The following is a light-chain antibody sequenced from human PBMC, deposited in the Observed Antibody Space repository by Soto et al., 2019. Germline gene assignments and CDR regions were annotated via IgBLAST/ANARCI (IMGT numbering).Light chain of an antibody. Sequence: EIVLTQSPATLSLSPGERATLSCRASQSVGTYLAWYQQKPGQAPRLLIYDASNRATGIPARFSGSGSGTDFTLTISSLEPEDFAVYYCQPRTNWPPVFTFGPGTKVEIK. J-gene: IGKJ3*01. CDR2: DAS. CDR3: QPRTNWPPVFT. CDR1: QSVGTY. V-gene: IGKV3-11*01.